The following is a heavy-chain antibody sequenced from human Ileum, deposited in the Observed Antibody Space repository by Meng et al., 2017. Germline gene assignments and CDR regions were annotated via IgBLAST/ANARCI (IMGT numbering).Heavy chain of an antibody. V-gene: IGHV3-23*04. CDR2: ISGSGGTP. D-gene: IGHD4-11*01. J-gene: IGHJ4*02. CDR1: GFTFSNYV. CDR3: APLIAASTVRYLDY. Sequence: GQWVGAGGGLVQPGGSLRFSCEASGFTFSNYVMSWVRQAPGKGLEWVSGISGSGGTPHYADSVKGRFTISRDNSKNTLYLQMNSLRAEDTAIYYCAPLIAASTVRYLDYWGQGTLVTVSS.